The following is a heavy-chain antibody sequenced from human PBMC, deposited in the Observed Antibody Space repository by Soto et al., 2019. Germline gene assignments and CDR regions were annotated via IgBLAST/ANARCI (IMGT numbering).Heavy chain of an antibody. J-gene: IGHJ3*02. V-gene: IGHV3-11*01. CDR2: ISSSGSTI. Sequence: GGSLRLPCAASGFTFSDYYMSWIRQAPGKGLEWVSYISSSGSTIYYADSVKGRFTISRDNAKNSLYLQMNSLRAEDTAVYYCARSLLPDDAFDIWGQGTMVTVSS. CDR3: ARSLLPDDAFDI. D-gene: IGHD2-15*01. CDR1: GFTFSDYY.